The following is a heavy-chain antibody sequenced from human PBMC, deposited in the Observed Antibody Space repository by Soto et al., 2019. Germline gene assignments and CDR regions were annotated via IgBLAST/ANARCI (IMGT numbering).Heavy chain of an antibody. J-gene: IGHJ4*02. CDR2: ISHDGGNR. CDR3: AKDPQDWLRSDFDY. CDR1: GFTFSSYG. Sequence: CAASGFTFSSYGMHWVRQAPGKGLEWVAVISHDGGNRYYADSVKGRFTISRDDSKKMLYLQMTSLRVEDTAVYYCAKDPQDWLRSDFDYWGQGTLVTVSS. D-gene: IGHD5-12*01. V-gene: IGHV3-30*18.